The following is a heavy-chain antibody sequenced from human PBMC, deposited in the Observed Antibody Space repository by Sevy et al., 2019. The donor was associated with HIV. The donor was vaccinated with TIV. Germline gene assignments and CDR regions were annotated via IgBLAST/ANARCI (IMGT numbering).Heavy chain of an antibody. Sequence: SETLSLTCSVSGGSISSYFWTWVRQSPGKGLEWIGNIYFTGNTDYSPALKSRFILSLDTSKSQFSLTLKSVTAADTAIYFCARDSTTRPRVLDYWGQGTLVTVSS. D-gene: IGHD1-1*01. CDR3: ARDSTTRPRVLDY. V-gene: IGHV4-59*01. J-gene: IGHJ4*02. CDR1: GGSISSYF. CDR2: IYFTGNT.